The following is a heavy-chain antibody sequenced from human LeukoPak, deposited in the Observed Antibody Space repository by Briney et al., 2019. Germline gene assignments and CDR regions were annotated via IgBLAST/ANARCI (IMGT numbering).Heavy chain of an antibody. D-gene: IGHD3-16*01. V-gene: IGHV4-59*01. CDR3: ARDYEYNFGKYFGS. CDR2: IYYSGNT. J-gene: IGHJ4*02. CDR1: GGSIGSYY. Sequence: SETLSLTCTVSGGSIGSYYWSWIRQPPGKGLEWIGYIYYSGNTHYNPPLKSRVTISVDTSKNQFSLKLSSVTAADTAVYYCARDYEYNFGKYFGSWGQGTLVTVSS.